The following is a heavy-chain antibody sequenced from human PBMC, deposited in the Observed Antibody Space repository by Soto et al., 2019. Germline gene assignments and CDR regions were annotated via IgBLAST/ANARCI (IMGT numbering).Heavy chain of an antibody. V-gene: IGHV1-18*01. Sequence: GASVKVSCKASGYTFRNYGISWVRQAPGQGLEWMGWISPFNGNIKFGQKFQGRVTMTTDTSTSIAYMELTSLTSDDTAVYYCAKEEDSQALDFWGQGTLVTV. J-gene: IGHJ4*02. CDR3: AKEEDSQALDF. CDR1: GYTFRNYG. CDR2: ISPFNGNI.